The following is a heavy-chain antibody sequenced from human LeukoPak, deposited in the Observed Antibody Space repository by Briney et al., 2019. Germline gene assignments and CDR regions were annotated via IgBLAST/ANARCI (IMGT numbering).Heavy chain of an antibody. CDR1: GGSISSGGHY. V-gene: IGHV4-31*03. D-gene: IGHD4-23*01. J-gene: IGHJ4*02. CDR2: IYYRGTT. CDR3: ARGADYGGNSVPFDY. Sequence: SQTLSLTCTVSGGSISSGGHYWGWIRQQPGKGLEWIGYIYYRGTTYYNPSLKSRVSISLDTSKNQVSLKLTSVTAADTAVYYCARGADYGGNSVPFDYWGQGTLVTVSS.